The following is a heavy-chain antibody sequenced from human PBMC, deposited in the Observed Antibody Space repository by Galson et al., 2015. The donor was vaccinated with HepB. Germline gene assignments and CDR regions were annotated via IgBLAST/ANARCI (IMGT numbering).Heavy chain of an antibody. CDR1: GFTFSGSA. J-gene: IGHJ6*03. V-gene: IGHV3-73*01. Sequence: SLRLSCAASGFTFSGSAMHWVRQASGQGLEWVGRIRSKANTYATTYTASVKGRFTISRDDSKNTAYLQMNGLKTEDTAVYYCTRQDGDYFYYYMDVWGKGTTVTVSS. CDR3: TRQDGDYFYYYMDV. CDR2: IRSKANTYAT. D-gene: IGHD6-6*01.